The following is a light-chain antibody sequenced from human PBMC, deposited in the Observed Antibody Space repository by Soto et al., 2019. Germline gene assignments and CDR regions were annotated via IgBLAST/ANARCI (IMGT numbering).Light chain of an antibody. V-gene: IGKV1-8*01. CDR1: QAISSY. J-gene: IGKJ1*01. Sequence: AIRMTQSPSSFSASTGDRVTITCRASQAISSYLAWYQQKPGKAPKLLIYAASTLQSGVPSRFSGSGSGTDFTLTISCXQSEDFATYYCQQYYSYPQTFGQGTKVDTK. CDR3: QQYYSYPQT. CDR2: AAS.